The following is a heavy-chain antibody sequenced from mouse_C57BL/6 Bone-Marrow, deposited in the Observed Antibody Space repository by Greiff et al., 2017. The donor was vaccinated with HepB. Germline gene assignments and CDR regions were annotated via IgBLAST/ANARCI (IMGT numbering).Heavy chain of an antibody. CDR1: GYSITSGYY. D-gene: IGHD1-1*01. CDR3: AITTVVATDY. V-gene: IGHV3-6*01. Sequence: EVHLVESGPGLVKPSQSLSLTFSVTGYSITSGYYWNWIRQFPGNKLEWMGYISYDGSNNYNPSLKNRISITRDTSKNQFFLKLNSVTTEDTATYYCAITTVVATDYWGQGTSVTVSS. J-gene: IGHJ4*01. CDR2: ISYDGSN.